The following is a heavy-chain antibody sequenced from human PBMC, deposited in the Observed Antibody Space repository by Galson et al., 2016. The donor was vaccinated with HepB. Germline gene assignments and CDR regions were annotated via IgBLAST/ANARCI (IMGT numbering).Heavy chain of an antibody. J-gene: IGHJ5*02. CDR3: ARDNSMMETSWWFDP. Sequence: SCKASGYTFTKYWMHWVRQAPGQGLEWMGVINPSGTSRGYAEKFQGRVTLTRDTSTGTDYMELSSLRSEDTAVYYCARDNSMMETSWWFDPWGQGTLVTVPS. V-gene: IGHV1-46*01. D-gene: IGHD3-22*01. CDR1: GYTFTKYW. CDR2: INPSGTSR.